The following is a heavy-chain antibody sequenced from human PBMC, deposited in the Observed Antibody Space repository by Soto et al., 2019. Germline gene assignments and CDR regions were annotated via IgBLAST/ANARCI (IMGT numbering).Heavy chain of an antibody. D-gene: IGHD3-10*01. J-gene: IGHJ1*01. Sequence: QVQLVESGGGVVQPGRSLRLSCAASGFTFSSYAMHWVRHAPGKGLEWVAVISDDGSNKYYADSVKGRFTISRDNSKNTLYLQMNSLRAEATAVYSCARDPREVLWFGESEYCPHWGQGTLVTVSS. CDR1: GFTFSSYA. CDR2: ISDDGSNK. V-gene: IGHV3-30*04. CDR3: ARDPREVLWFGESEYCPH.